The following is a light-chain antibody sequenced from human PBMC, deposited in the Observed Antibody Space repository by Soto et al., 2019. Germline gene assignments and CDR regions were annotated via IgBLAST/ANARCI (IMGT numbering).Light chain of an antibody. CDR1: SSNIGAGYD. J-gene: IGLJ1*01. CDR2: ANN. CDR3: QSYDSTLSARYV. V-gene: IGLV1-40*01. Sequence: QSALTQPPSVSGAPGQRVTISCTGSSSNIGAGYDVHWYQQRPGTAPKLLIFANNNRPSGVPDRFSGSKSGTSASLAITGLQAEDEGDYCCQSYDSTLSARYVFGTGTKVTVL.